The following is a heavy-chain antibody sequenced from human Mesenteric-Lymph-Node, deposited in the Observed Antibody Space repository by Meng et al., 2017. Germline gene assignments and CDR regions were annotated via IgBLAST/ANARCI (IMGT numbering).Heavy chain of an antibody. CDR3: ARGVSGY. V-gene: IGHV4-34*01. Sequence: GSLRLSCAVYGGSFSGYYWSWIRQPPGKGLEWIGEINHSGSTSYNPSLKSRVTISVDTSKNQFSLKLSSVTAADTAVYYCARGVSGYWGQGTLVTVSS. CDR2: INHSGST. J-gene: IGHJ4*02. CDR1: GGSFSGYY. D-gene: IGHD1-1*01.